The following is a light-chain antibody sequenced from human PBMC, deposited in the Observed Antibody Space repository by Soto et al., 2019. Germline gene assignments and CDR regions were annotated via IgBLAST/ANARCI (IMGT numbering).Light chain of an antibody. Sequence: EIVMTQSPATLSVSPGERATLSCRASQSVSSNLAWYQQKPGQAPRLLLYGASTRATGIPDRFSGSGSETEFTLTISSLQPEDFAVYYCQQYDNWPPWTFGQGTKVPIK. CDR2: GAS. V-gene: IGKV3-15*01. CDR3: QQYDNWPPWT. CDR1: QSVSSN. J-gene: IGKJ1*01.